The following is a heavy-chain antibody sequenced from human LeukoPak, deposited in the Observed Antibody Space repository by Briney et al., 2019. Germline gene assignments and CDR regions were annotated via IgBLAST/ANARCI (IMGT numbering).Heavy chain of an antibody. D-gene: IGHD2-2*01. V-gene: IGHV1-18*01. J-gene: IGHJ5*02. Sequence: ASVKVSCKASGYTFTSYGISWVRQAPGQGLEWMVWISADNGNTNYAQKLQGRVTMTTDTSTSTAYMELRSLRSDDTAVYYCARALYCSSTSCSENWFDPWGQGTLVTVSS. CDR2: ISADNGNT. CDR1: GYTFTSYG. CDR3: ARALYCSSTSCSENWFDP.